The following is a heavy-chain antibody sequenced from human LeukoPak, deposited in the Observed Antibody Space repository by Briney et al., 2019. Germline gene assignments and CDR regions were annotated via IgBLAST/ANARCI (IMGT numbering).Heavy chain of an antibody. CDR2: ITGSDDKT. CDR3: AKGPQLYSGYHPDY. D-gene: IGHD5-12*01. J-gene: IGHJ4*02. Sequence: PGGSLRLSCAASGFTFSGSAMTWVRHAPGKGLQWGSTITGSDDKTYYADSVKGRFTISTDFSKNMVHLHMNSLRVEDTAIYYCAKGPQLYSGYHPDYWGQGTLVTVSS. V-gene: IGHV3-23*01. CDR1: GFTFSGSA.